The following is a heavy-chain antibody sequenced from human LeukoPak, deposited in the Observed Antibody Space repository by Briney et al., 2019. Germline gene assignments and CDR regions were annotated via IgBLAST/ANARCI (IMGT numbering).Heavy chain of an antibody. CDR1: GYTLTELS. CDR3: ARHADYYESTSYFWDY. J-gene: IGHJ4*02. Sequence: ASVKVSCKVSGYTLTELSMHWVRQAPGKGLEWMGGFDPEDGETIYAQKFQGRVTMTEDTSTDTAYMELSSLRSEDTAVYYCARHADYYESTSYFWDYWGQGTLVTVSS. CDR2: FDPEDGET. V-gene: IGHV1-24*01. D-gene: IGHD3-22*01.